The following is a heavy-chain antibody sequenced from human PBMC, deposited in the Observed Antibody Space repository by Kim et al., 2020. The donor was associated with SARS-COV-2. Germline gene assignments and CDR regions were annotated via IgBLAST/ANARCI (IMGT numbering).Heavy chain of an antibody. J-gene: IGHJ6*02. CDR1: GFTFSSYG. CDR3: AKESGSGSYYAWTYYYYGMDV. D-gene: IGHD3-10*01. CDR2: ISYDGSNK. Sequence: GGSLRLSCAASGFTFSSYGMHWVRQAPGKGLEWVAVISYDGSNKYYADSVKGRFTISRDNSKNTLYLQMNGLRAEDTAVYYCAKESGSGSYYAWTYYYYGMDVGGQGTTVTVSS. V-gene: IGHV3-30*18.